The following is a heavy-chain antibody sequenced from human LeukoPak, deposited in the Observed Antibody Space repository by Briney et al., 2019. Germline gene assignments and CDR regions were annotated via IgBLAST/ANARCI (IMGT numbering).Heavy chain of an antibody. CDR1: GYTFTCYY. Sequence: GASVKVSCKASGYTFTCYYMHWVRQAPGQGLEWMGRINTNSGGTNYAQKFQGRVTMTRDTSISTAYMELSRLRSDDTAVYYCARASITMVRGVPDAFDIWGQGTMVIVSS. CDR3: ARASITMVRGVPDAFDI. D-gene: IGHD3-10*01. V-gene: IGHV1-2*06. J-gene: IGHJ3*02. CDR2: INTNSGGT.